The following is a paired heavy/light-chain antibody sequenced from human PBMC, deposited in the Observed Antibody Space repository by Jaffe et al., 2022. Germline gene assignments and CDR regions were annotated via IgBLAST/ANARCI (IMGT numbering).Light chain of an antibody. Sequence: QSALTQPRSVSGSPGQSVTISCTGTSSDVGGYNYVSWYQQHPGKAPKLMIYDVTKRPSGVPDRFSGSKSGNTASLTISGLQAEDEADYYCCSFAGNYIVGVFGGGTRLTVL. CDR3: CSFAGNYIVGV. V-gene: IGLV2-11*01. CDR1: SSDVGGYNY. CDR2: DVT. J-gene: IGLJ3*02.
Heavy chain of an antibody. CDR2: IMKDGSAT. CDR3: VRDSDYYRGDH. D-gene: IGHD4-17*01. V-gene: IGHV3-7*01. J-gene: IGHJ4*02. CDR1: GFSFSSYW. Sequence: EVRLVESGGGLVQPGGSLRLSCAASGFSFSSYWMGWVRQAPGKGLEWVASIMKDGSATKYVDSVEGRFTVSRDNAKNSLDLQMNSLSAEDTAVYYCVRDSDYYRGDHWGQGTLVTVSS.